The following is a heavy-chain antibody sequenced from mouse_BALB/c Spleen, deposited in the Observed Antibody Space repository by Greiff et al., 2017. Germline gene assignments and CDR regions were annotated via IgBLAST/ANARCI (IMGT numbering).Heavy chain of an antibody. J-gene: IGHJ4*01. CDR2: INPSTGYT. V-gene: IGHV1-7*01. Sequence: QVHVKQSGAELAKPGASVKMSCKASGYTFTSYWMHWVKQRPGQGLEWIGYINPSTGYTEYNQKFKDKATLTADKSSSTAYMQLSSLTSEDSAVYYCAREFITSMDYWGQGTSVTVSS. CDR1: GYTFTSYW. CDR3: AREFITSMDY. D-gene: IGHD1-1*01.